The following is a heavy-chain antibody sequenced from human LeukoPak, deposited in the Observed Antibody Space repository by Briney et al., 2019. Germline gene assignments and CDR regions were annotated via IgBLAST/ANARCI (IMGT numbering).Heavy chain of an antibody. CDR1: VCTFSRYT. D-gene: IGHD1-14*01. CDR3: ARYMGNYSGMDG. Sequence: GSAVKVSRKASVCTFSRYTISWVRPAPGRGVAGVGRTYLILGVAHFAHTLQGRVTITADKSTSTAYMELSSLRSEDTAVYYCARYMGNYSGMDGWGQGATVTVSS. CDR2: TYLILGVA. J-gene: IGHJ6*02. V-gene: IGHV1-69*02.